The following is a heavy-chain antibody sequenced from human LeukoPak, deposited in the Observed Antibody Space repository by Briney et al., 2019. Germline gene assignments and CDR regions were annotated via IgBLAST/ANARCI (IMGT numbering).Heavy chain of an antibody. J-gene: IGHJ4*02. CDR2: VYSGGHT. Sequence: GGSLRLSCAASGLIVSNNYVSWVRQAPGKGLEWVSIVYSGGHTYYADSVKGRFTISRDKSKNTLYLQMNSLRAEDTAVYYCARACSGGSCYSTQDYWGQGTLVTVSS. V-gene: IGHV3-66*01. CDR1: GLIVSNNY. D-gene: IGHD2-15*01. CDR3: ARACSGGSCYSTQDY.